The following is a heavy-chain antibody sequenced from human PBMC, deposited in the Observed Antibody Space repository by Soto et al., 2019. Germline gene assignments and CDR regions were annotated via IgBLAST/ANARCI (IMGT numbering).Heavy chain of an antibody. Sequence: EVQVVESGGALVQPGGSLRLSCAASGFTVSDDYMNWVRQAPGKGLEWVSVIYRGGGRYYAASVKGRFTISRDNSKNMVYLQMTSLRAEDTAVYYCARDPGDRNGMSVWGQGTTVTVSS. V-gene: IGHV3-66*01. CDR1: GFTVSDDY. J-gene: IGHJ6*02. CDR2: IYRGGGR. D-gene: IGHD1-26*01. CDR3: ARDPGDRNGMSV.